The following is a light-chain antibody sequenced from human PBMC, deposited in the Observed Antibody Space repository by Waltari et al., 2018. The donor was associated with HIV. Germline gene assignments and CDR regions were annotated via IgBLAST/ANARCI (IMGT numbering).Light chain of an antibody. V-gene: IGLV1-51*01. Sequence: QSVLTQPPSVSAAPGQKVTIPCSGSTSNIGNNYVSWDQRLPGTAPKLLIYDNSERPSGIPDRFSGSKSGTSATLGITGLQTGDEADYYCGTWDSSLSAVVFGTGTKVTVL. CDR1: TSNIGNNY. J-gene: IGLJ1*01. CDR2: DNS. CDR3: GTWDSSLSAVV.